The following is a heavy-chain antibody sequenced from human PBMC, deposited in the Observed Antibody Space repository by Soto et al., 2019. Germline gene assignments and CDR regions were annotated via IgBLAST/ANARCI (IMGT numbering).Heavy chain of an antibody. Sequence: SVKVSCKASGFTFTSPAVQWVRQARGQRLEWIGWIVVGSGNTNYAQKFQERVTITRDMSTSTAYMELSSLRAEDTAVYYCAAIAPPHYYDSSGSDAFDIWGQGTMVTVSS. CDR1: GFTFTSPA. CDR2: IVVGSGNT. J-gene: IGHJ3*02. CDR3: AAIAPPHYYDSSGSDAFDI. D-gene: IGHD3-22*01. V-gene: IGHV1-58*01.